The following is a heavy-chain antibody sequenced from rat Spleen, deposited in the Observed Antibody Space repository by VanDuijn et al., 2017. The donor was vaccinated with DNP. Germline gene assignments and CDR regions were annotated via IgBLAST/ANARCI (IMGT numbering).Heavy chain of an antibody. V-gene: IGHV5-7*01. D-gene: IGHD1-11*01. CDR2: IIYDGSST. Sequence: EVQLVESGGGLVQPGRSLKLSCAASGFTFSDCYMAWVRPAPKKGLEWVATIIYDGSSTWYRDSVKGRFTISRDNAKSTLYLQMDSLRSEDTATYYCARHEATEGIDFDYWGQGVMVTVSS. CDR1: GFTFSDCY. CDR3: ARHEATEGIDFDY. J-gene: IGHJ2*01.